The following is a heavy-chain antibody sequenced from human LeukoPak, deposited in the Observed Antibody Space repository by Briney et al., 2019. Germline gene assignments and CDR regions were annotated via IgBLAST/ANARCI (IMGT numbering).Heavy chain of an antibody. CDR1: GGSFSGYY. CDR3: ARSLRQWLRFYYYMDV. J-gene: IGHJ6*03. D-gene: IGHD5-12*01. CDR2: INHSGST. Sequence: MSSETLSLTCAVYGGSFSGYYWSWIRQPPGKGLEWIGEINHSGSTNYNPSLKSRVTISVDTSKNQFSLKLSSVTAADTAVYYCARSLRQWLRFYYYMDVWGKGTTVTVSS. V-gene: IGHV4-34*01.